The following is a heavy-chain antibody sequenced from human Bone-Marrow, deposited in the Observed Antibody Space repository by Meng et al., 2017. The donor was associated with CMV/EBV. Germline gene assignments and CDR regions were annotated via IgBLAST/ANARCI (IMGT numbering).Heavy chain of an antibody. D-gene: IGHD2-21*01. V-gene: IGHV4-38-2*02. J-gene: IGHJ3*02. Sequence: GSLRLSCTVSGYSISSGYYWGWIRQPPGKGLEWIGSIYHSGSTYYNPSLKSRVTISVDTSKNQSSLKLSSVTAADTAVYYCARACGGDCANDAFDIWGQGTTVTVSS. CDR2: IYHSGST. CDR1: GYSISSGYY. CDR3: ARACGGDCANDAFDI.